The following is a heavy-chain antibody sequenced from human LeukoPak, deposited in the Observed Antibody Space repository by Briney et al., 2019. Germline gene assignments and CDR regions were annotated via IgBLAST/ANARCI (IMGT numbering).Heavy chain of an antibody. CDR3: ARDSAGDNWFDP. J-gene: IGHJ5*02. D-gene: IGHD6-25*01. CDR2: ISAYNGNT. V-gene: IGHV1-18*01. Sequence: VASVKVSCKASGYTFTSYGISWVRQAPGQGLEWMGWISAYNGNTNHAQKLQGRVTMTTDTSTSTAYMELRSLRSDDTAVYYCARDSAGDNWFDPWGQGTLVTVSS. CDR1: GYTFTSYG.